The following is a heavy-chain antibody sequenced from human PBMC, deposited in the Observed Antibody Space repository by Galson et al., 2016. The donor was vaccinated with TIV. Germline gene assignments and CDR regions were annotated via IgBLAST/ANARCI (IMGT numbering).Heavy chain of an antibody. CDR3: ATVAWFPGLSLDD. D-gene: IGHD2/OR15-2a*01. CDR1: GNSLDELV. CDR2: YEPEVFKT. Sequence: SVKVSCKVSGNSLDELVIHWVRQAPGKGLEWMGGYEPEVFKTVYAPRFQGRVTMNADTARDTAYMELGSLRNDDTAGYYCATVAWFPGLSLDDWGQGTLVSVSS. V-gene: IGHV1-24*01. J-gene: IGHJ4*02.